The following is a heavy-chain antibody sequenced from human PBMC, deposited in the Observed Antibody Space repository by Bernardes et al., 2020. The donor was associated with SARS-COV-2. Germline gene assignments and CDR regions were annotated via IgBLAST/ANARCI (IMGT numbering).Heavy chain of an antibody. CDR1: GFTFSGYA. J-gene: IGHJ5*02. CDR3: AREDYELDL. Sequence: GGSLRLSCAASGFTFSGYAMTWVRQAPGKELEWVSAISGSGSATYYTDSVKGRFTISRDNSKNTLFLQMNSLRAEDTALYFCAREDYELDLWGQGTLVTVSS. D-gene: IGHD4-17*01. V-gene: IGHV3-23*01. CDR2: ISGSGSAT.